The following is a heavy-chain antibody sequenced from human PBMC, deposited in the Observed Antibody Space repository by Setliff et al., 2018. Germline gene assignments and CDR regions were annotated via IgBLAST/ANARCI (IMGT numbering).Heavy chain of an antibody. D-gene: IGHD3-16*01. CDR2: INHSGSS. CDR1: GGTFSDYY. J-gene: IGHJ4*02. CDR3: ACLQGGGQDF. V-gene: IGHV4-34*08. Sequence: KASETLSLTCAASGGTFSDYYWTWIRQPPGKGLEWIGEINHSGSSNYNPSLKSRVTISVDTSKNQFSLKMTSVTAADTAVYYCACLQGGGQDFWGQGTLVTVSS.